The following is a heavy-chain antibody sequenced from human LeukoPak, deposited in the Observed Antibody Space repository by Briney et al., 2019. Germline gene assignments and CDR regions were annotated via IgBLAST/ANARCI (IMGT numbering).Heavy chain of an antibody. Sequence: PGGSLRLSRAASGFTFSSYTMHWVRQAPGKGLEWVAAISDDGDNVYHSDSAKGRLTISRDNSNNTLYLQMNSLRTEDTAVYFCAKQSNNHYYQKASDYWGQGTLVTVSS. CDR1: GFTFSSYT. D-gene: IGHD1-26*01. CDR3: AKQSNNHYYQKASDY. J-gene: IGHJ4*02. V-gene: IGHV3-30-3*01. CDR2: ISDDGDNV.